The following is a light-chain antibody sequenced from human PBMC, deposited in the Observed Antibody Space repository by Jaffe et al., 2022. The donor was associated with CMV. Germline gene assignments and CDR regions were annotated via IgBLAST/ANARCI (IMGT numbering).Light chain of an antibody. J-gene: IGKJ1*01. CDR1: QSISTY. CDR3: QQSHSAPWT. CDR2: AAS. V-gene: IGKV1-39*01. Sequence: DIQMTQSPSSLSASVGDRVTITCRASQSISTYLNWYQQKPGKAPNLLIHAASSLQSGVPSRFSGSGSGTDFTLTISSLQPEDFVSYYCQQSHSAPWTFGQGTKVEIK.